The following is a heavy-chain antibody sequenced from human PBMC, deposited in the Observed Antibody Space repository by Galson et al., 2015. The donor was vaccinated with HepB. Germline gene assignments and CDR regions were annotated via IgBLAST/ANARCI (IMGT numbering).Heavy chain of an antibody. CDR1: GFTFSSYS. J-gene: IGHJ4*02. V-gene: IGHV3-23*01. CDR2: ISGSGDRS. Sequence: ALLLSCAASGFTFSSYSFSWVRQAPGTALDWVSTISGSGDRSYYADSAKGWISVSRDNSKKTLYLQMNALRAEDTAVYYCANVRSGAHVYWGQGTLVTVFS. CDR3: ANVRSGAHVY. D-gene: IGHD4-17*01.